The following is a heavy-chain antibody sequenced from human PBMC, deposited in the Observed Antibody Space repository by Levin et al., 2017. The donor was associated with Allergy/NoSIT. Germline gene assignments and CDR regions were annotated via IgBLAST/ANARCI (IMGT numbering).Heavy chain of an antibody. D-gene: IGHD3-10*01. CDR1: GFTFSSYG. Sequence: GGSLRLSCAASGFTFSSYGMHWVRQAPGKGLEWVAVIWYDGSNKYYADSVKGRFTISRDNSKNTLYLQMNSLRAEDTAVYYCARELGSGSYPDYYYYYGMDVWGQGTMVTVSS. J-gene: IGHJ6*02. CDR2: IWYDGSNK. CDR3: ARELGSGSYPDYYYYYGMDV. V-gene: IGHV3-33*01.